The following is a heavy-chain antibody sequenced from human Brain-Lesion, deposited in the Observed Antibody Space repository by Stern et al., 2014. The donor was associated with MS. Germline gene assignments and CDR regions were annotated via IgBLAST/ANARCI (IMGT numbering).Heavy chain of an antibody. Sequence: QMQLVQSGPGLVKPSQTLSLSCTVSGGSISSGGYYWSWIRQPAGKGLEWIGRIFNSGSTSYNPPLQSRATISIAPPKNQFSLRLNSMTAADTAVYYCARGRVVPGFQYYATDVWGQGTTVIVSS. CDR3: ARGRVVPGFQYYATDV. CDR1: GGSISSGGYY. D-gene: IGHD2-2*01. V-gene: IGHV4-61*02. CDR2: IFNSGST. J-gene: IGHJ6*02.